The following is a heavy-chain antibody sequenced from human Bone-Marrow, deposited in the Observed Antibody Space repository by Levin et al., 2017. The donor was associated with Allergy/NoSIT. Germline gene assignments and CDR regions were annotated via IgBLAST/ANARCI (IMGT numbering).Heavy chain of an antibody. V-gene: IGHV4-39*01. CDR1: GGSISSSSYY. CDR2: IYYSGST. J-gene: IGHJ3*02. Sequence: ASETLSLTCTVSGGSISSSSYYWGWIRQPPGKGLEWIGSIYYSGSTYYNPSLKSRVTISVDTSKNQFSLKLSSVTAADTAVYYCARHYAAQDSSGWYEAFDIWGQGTMVTVSS. D-gene: IGHD6-19*01. CDR3: ARHYAAQDSSGWYEAFDI.